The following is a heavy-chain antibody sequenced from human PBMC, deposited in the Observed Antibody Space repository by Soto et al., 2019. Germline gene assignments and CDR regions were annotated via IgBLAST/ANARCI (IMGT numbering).Heavy chain of an antibody. CDR1: GFSFSSYG. J-gene: IGHJ5*02. V-gene: IGHV3-33*01. CDR2: IWDDGSNK. CDR3: ARGLFSYSSSSANWFDP. D-gene: IGHD6-13*01. Sequence: GGSLRLSCVASGFSFSSYGMRWVRQAPGGGLEWVALIWDDGSNKDYADSVRGRFTISRDNSKNALYLEMNSLRVDDTGVYYCARGLFSYSSSSANWFDPWGQGALVTVSS.